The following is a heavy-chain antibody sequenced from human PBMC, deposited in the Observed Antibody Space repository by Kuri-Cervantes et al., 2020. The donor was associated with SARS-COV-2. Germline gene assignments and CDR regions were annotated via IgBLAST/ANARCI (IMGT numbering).Heavy chain of an antibody. J-gene: IGHJ6*02. V-gene: IGHV1-18*04. D-gene: IGHD4-23*01. CDR3: ASGIMTTVAPWYVGDGMDD. Sequence: ASVKVSCKASGYIFTSYGISWVRQAPGQGLEWMGWISAYNGNTNYAQKLQGRLTMTRATSASTGYMELSSLRPEDTAVYYCASGIMTTVAPWYVGDGMDDWGQGTKVTVSS. CDR1: GYIFTSYG. CDR2: ISAYNGNT.